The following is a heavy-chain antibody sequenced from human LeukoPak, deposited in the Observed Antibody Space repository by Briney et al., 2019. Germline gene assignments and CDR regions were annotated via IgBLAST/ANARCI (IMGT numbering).Heavy chain of an antibody. J-gene: IGHJ5*02. CDR3: ARARITMVRGVIENNWFDP. CDR1: GYTLTGYY. V-gene: IGHV1-2*02. Sequence: ASVKVSCKASGYTLTGYYMHWVRQAPGQGLEWMGWINPNSGGTNYAQKFQGRVTMTRDTSISTAYMELSRLRSDDTAVYYCARARITMVRGVIENNWFDPWGQGTLVTVSS. D-gene: IGHD3-10*01. CDR2: INPNSGGT.